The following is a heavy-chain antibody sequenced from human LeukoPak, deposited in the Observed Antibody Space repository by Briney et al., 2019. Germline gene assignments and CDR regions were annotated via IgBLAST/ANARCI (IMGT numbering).Heavy chain of an antibody. D-gene: IGHD5-12*01. Sequence: KPSETLSLSCTVSGSSISSYYWNWIRQPPGKGLEWIGYISYSGSTNYNPSLKSRVTISLDTSKNQFSLKLRSVTAADTAVYYCARGFDSKSTYFDYWGQGTLVTVSS. CDR1: GSSISSYY. V-gene: IGHV4-59*01. CDR3: ARGFDSKSTYFDY. CDR2: ISYSGST. J-gene: IGHJ4*02.